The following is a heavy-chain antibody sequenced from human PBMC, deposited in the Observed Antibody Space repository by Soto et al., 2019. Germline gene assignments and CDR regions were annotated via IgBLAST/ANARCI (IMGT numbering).Heavy chain of an antibody. CDR1: GGTLSTYA. Sequence: QVQLVQSGAEVKKPGSSVKVSCKAPGGTLSTYAISWVRQAPGQGFEWMGGIMATIDTATYAQKFQGRVTITAEESTSTVYMELSSLRSEDTAVYFCARGGYSSSWRFDYWGQGTLVTVSS. V-gene: IGHV1-69*01. CDR2: IMATIDTA. D-gene: IGHD6-13*01. J-gene: IGHJ4*02. CDR3: ARGGYSSSWRFDY.